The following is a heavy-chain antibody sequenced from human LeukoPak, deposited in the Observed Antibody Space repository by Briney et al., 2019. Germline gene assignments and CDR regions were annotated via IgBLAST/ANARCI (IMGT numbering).Heavy chain of an antibody. Sequence: SVKVSCKASGYTFTSYGISWVRQAPGQGLEWMGGIIPIFGTANYAQKFQGRVTITADESTSTAYMELSSLRSEDTAVYYCARDKIYYYDDVADKAQFDYWGQGTLVTVSS. CDR2: IIPIFGTA. J-gene: IGHJ4*02. CDR3: ARDKIYYYDDVADKAQFDY. V-gene: IGHV1-69*13. CDR1: GYTFTSYG. D-gene: IGHD3-22*01.